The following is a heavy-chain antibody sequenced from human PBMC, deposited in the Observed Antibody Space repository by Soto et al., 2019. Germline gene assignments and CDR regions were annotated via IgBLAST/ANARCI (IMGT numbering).Heavy chain of an antibody. CDR3: ATSFRYLDN. J-gene: IGHJ4*02. D-gene: IGHD3-9*01. V-gene: IGHV3-7*03. CDR2: IKQDGSEK. CDR1: GFTFSSYW. Sequence: GGSLRLSCAASGFTFSSYWMSWVRQAPGKGLEWVANIKQDGSEKYYVDSVKGRFTISRDNSKNTVTLQMNNLTLDDTAVYYCATSFRYLDNWGQGTRVTVSS.